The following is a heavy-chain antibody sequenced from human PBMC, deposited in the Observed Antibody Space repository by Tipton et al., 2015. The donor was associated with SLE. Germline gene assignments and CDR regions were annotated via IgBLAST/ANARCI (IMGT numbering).Heavy chain of an antibody. J-gene: IGHJ3*02. Sequence: LRLSCTLSGGSISSNSYYWGWIRQPPGKGLEWIASIYYTGNTYYNPSLKSRVTISVDTSISTAYLQWSSLKASDTAMYYCARRYYDRGRAFDIWGQGTMVTVSS. CDR3: ARRYYDRGRAFDI. CDR2: IYYTGNT. CDR1: GGSISSNSYY. V-gene: IGHV4-39*07. D-gene: IGHD3-22*01.